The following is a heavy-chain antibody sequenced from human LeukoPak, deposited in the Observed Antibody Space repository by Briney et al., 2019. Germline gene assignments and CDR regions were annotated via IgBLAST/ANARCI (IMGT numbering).Heavy chain of an antibody. Sequence: GGSLRLSCAASGFTFSSYSMNWVRQAPGKGLGWVSYISSSSSTIYYADSVKGRFTISRDNAKNSLYLQVNSLRAEDTAVYYCARDRGKGADAFDIWGQGTMVTVSS. CDR2: ISSSSSTI. V-gene: IGHV3-48*01. D-gene: IGHD3-10*01. J-gene: IGHJ3*02. CDR3: ARDRGKGADAFDI. CDR1: GFTFSSYS.